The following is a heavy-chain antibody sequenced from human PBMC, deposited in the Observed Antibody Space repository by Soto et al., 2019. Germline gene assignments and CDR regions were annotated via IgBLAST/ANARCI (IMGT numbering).Heavy chain of an antibody. D-gene: IGHD2-15*01. CDR1: GGSISSSSFY. J-gene: IGHJ4*02. V-gene: IGHV4-39*07. CDR2: INHSGST. CDR3: AAAPRY. Sequence: SETLSLTCTVSGGSISSSSFYWGWIRQPPGTGLEWIGEINHSGSTNYNPSLKSRVTISVDTSKNQFSLRLTSVTAADTAVYYCAAAPRYWGQGTLVTVSS.